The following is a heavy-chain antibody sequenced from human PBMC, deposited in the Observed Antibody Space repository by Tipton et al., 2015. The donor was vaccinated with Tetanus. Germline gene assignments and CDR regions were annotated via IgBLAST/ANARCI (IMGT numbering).Heavy chain of an antibody. V-gene: IGHV3-49*04. J-gene: IGHJ4*02. CDR1: GFSFGDYA. CDR2: ITSRAYRGTT. Sequence: RSLRLSCITSGFSFGDYALSWVRQAPGKGLEWVGFITSRAYRGTTAYAASVKGRFTISRDDSKSIAYLQMNSLKTEDTAVYYCTRNGVVTAIPFDYWGQGTLVTVSS. D-gene: IGHD2-21*02. CDR3: TRNGVVTAIPFDY.